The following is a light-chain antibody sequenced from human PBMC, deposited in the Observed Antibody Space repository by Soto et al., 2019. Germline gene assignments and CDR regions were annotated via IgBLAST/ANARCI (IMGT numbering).Light chain of an antibody. CDR3: QQYRT. CDR2: GAS. CDR1: QSVSSSS. J-gene: IGKJ1*01. Sequence: EIVLTQSPGTLSLSPGERATLSCRASQSVSSSSLAWYQQKPGQAPRLLIYGASSRATGIPDRFSGSGSGTDFTLTISRLEPDDFEVYYCQQYRTFSQGTKVEIK. V-gene: IGKV3-20*01.